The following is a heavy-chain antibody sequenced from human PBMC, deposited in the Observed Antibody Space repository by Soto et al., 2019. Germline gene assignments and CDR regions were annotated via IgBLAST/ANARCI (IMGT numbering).Heavy chain of an antibody. J-gene: IGHJ6*02. CDR1: GYTFTSYD. Sequence: QVQLVQSGAEVKKPGASVKVSCKASGYTFTSYDINWVRQSTGQGLEWMGWMNPNSGNTGYAQKFQGRVTMTRNTSISTAYMELSSLRSEDTAVYYCARGLLWFGSYGMDVWGQGTTVTVSS. V-gene: IGHV1-8*01. D-gene: IGHD3-10*01. CDR2: MNPNSGNT. CDR3: ARGLLWFGSYGMDV.